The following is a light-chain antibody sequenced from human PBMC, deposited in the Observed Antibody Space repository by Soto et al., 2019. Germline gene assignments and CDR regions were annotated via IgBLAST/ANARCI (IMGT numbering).Light chain of an antibody. CDR3: GAHAGSNTWV. V-gene: IGLV2-14*01. CDR2: DVG. Sequence: QSALTQPASVSGAPGQSITISCTGTDSDVGAFNYVSWYQQYPGKAPKLMIYDVGDRPSGVSNRFSGSKSGNTASLTISGLQADDEADYYCGAHAGSNTWVFGGGTKLTVL. CDR1: DSDVGAFNY. J-gene: IGLJ3*02.